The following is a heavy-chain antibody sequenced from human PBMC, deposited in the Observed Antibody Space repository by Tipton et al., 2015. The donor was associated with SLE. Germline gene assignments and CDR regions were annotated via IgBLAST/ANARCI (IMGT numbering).Heavy chain of an antibody. CDR2: IDPSDSYT. CDR3: ARLGSGSYYAPLDYYYYMDV. CDR1: GYSFTSYW. Sequence: VQLVQSGAEVKKPGESLRISCKGSGYSFTSYWISWVRQMPGKGLEWMGRIDPSDSYTNYSPSFQGHVTISADKSISTAYLQWSSLKASDTAMYYCARLGSGSYYAPLDYYYYMDVWGKGTTVTVSS. J-gene: IGHJ6*03. D-gene: IGHD1-26*01. V-gene: IGHV5-10-1*01.